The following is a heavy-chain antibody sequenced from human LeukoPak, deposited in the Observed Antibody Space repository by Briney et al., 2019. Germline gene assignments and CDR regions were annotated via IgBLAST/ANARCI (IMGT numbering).Heavy chain of an antibody. CDR1: GGSISGYF. V-gene: IGHV4-59*01. D-gene: IGHD6-13*01. CDR2: IYYSGST. Sequence: SETLSLTCTVSGGSISGYFWSWIRQPPGKGREWIGYIYYSGSTNYNPSLKSRVTISVDTSKNQFSLKLSSVTAADMAIYYCARDTSAAAGSFDYWGQGTLVTVSS. J-gene: IGHJ4*02. CDR3: ARDTSAAAGSFDY.